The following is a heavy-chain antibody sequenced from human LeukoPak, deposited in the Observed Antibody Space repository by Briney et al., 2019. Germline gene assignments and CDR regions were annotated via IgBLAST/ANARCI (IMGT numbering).Heavy chain of an antibody. CDR1: GFTFSSYA. D-gene: IGHD3-3*01. J-gene: IGHJ4*02. V-gene: IGHV3-23*01. Sequence: GGSLRLSRAASGFTFSSYAMSWVRQAPGKGLEWVSAISGSGGSTYYADSVKGRFTISRDNSKNTLYLQMNSLRAENTAVYYCAKDITIFGVVYDYWGQGTLVTVSS. CDR2: ISGSGGST. CDR3: AKDITIFGVVYDY.